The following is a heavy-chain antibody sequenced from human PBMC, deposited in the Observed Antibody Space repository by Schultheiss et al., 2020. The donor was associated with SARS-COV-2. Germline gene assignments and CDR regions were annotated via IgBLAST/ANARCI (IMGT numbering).Heavy chain of an antibody. J-gene: IGHJ4*02. Sequence: GESLKISCAASGFTVSSNYMSWVRQAPGKGLEWVSVIYSGGSTYYADSVKGRFTISRDNSKNTLYLQMNSLRAEDTAVYYCAKDRQGYFDYWGQGTLVTVSS. CDR1: GFTVSSNY. CDR3: AKDRQGYFDY. CDR2: IYSGGST. V-gene: IGHV3-66*01.